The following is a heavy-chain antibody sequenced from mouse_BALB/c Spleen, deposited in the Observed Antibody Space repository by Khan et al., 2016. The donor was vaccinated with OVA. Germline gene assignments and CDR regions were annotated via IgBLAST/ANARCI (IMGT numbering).Heavy chain of an antibody. Sequence: VQLVESGPGLAAPSQSLSITCTISGFSLTNYGIHWVRQPPGKGLEWLVVIWNDGSTTYNSALKSRLTITKDNSQSQVFLKMNSLQIDDTAIYLCARQPYYHYNTMDYWGQGTSVTVSS. V-gene: IGHV2-6-1*01. D-gene: IGHD2-10*01. CDR1: GFSLTNYG. CDR3: ARQPYYHYNTMDY. J-gene: IGHJ4*01. CDR2: IWNDGST.